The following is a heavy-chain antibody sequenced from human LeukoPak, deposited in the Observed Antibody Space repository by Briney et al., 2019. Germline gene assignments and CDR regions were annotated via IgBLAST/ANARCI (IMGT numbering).Heavy chain of an antibody. D-gene: IGHD4-17*01. Sequence: GMSLGLSCAASGFTFSNYDMHWVRQAPGKGLEWVAVISYDGSNKYYADSVKGRFTISRDNSKNTLFLQMNSLRAEDTAVYYCAKTILGYGDSLWYGMDVWGKGTTVTVSS. CDR2: ISYDGSNK. V-gene: IGHV3-30*18. CDR3: AKTILGYGDSLWYGMDV. J-gene: IGHJ6*04. CDR1: GFTFSNYD.